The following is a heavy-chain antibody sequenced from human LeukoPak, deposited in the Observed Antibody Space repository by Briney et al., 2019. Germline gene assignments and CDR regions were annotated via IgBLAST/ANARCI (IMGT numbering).Heavy chain of an antibody. V-gene: IGHV5-10-1*01. Sequence: GESLKISCKGSGYSFTSYWISWVRQMPEKGLEWMGRIDPSDSYTNYSPSFQGHVTISADKSISTAYLQWSSLKASDTAMYYCAAEGPVVVVPAAHGMDVWGQGTTVTVSS. CDR2: IDPSDSYT. D-gene: IGHD2-2*01. CDR3: AAEGPVVVVPAAHGMDV. CDR1: GYSFTSYW. J-gene: IGHJ6*02.